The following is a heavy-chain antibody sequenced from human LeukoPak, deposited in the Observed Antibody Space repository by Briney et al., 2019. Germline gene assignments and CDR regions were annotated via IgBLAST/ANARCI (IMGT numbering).Heavy chain of an antibody. V-gene: IGHV1-2*02. CDR3: ARGSMDSGSYSDFDY. J-gene: IGHJ4*02. CDR2: INPNSGGT. D-gene: IGHD1-26*01. Sequence: ASVKVSCKASGYTLTGYYLHWVRQAPGQGLEWMGWINPNSGGTNYAQKFQGRVTMTRDTSISTAYMELSRLRSDDTAVYYCARGSMDSGSYSDFDYWGQGTLVTVSS. CDR1: GYTLTGYY.